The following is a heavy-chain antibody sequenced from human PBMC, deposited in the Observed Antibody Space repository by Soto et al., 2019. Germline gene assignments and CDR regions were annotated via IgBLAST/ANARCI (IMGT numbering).Heavy chain of an antibody. V-gene: IGHV4-39*01. J-gene: IGHJ1*01. CDR1: GGSISSTIHY. CDR3: ARPTRGDPIKS. Sequence: ETLSLTCSVSGGSISSTIHYWGWIRQPPGKGLEWIASVYYSGSTYYNPSLKSRVTISVNTSKNQFSLKVSSMSAADTAVYYCARPTRGDPIKSWAQGTRVTVSS. D-gene: IGHD2-21*01. CDR2: VYYSGST.